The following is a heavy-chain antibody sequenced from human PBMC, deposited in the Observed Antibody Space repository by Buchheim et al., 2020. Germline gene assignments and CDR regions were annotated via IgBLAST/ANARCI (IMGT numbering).Heavy chain of an antibody. Sequence: QVQLQESGPGLVKPSGTLSLTCAVSGGSISSSNWWSWVRQPPGKGLGWIGEIYHSGSTNYNPSLKSRVNIPVDKSKNQFTPKLSSVTAADTAVYYCARWKGVVVPAAIYAFDIWGQGT. V-gene: IGHV4-4*02. J-gene: IGHJ3*02. CDR3: ARWKGVVVPAAIYAFDI. D-gene: IGHD2-2*02. CDR1: GGSISSSNW. CDR2: IYHSGST.